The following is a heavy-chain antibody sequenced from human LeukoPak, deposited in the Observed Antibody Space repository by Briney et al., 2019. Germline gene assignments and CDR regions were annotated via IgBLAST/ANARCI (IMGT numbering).Heavy chain of an antibody. J-gene: IGHJ6*02. V-gene: IGHV4-59*01. CDR1: GGSISSYY. CDR2: IYYSGST. Sequence: SETLSLTCTVSGGSISSYYWSWIRQPPGKGLEWIGYIYYSGSTNYNPSLKSRVTISVDTSKNQFSLKLSSVTAADTAVYCCARSGGYSYGADRGMDVWGQGTTVTVSS. D-gene: IGHD5-18*01. CDR3: ARSGGYSYGADRGMDV.